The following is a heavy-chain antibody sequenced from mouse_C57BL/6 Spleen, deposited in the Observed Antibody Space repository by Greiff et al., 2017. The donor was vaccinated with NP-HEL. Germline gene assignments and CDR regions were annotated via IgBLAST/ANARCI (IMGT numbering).Heavy chain of an antibody. CDR2: ISYDGSN. V-gene: IGHV3-6*01. Sequence: EVKLQESGPGLVKPSQSLSLTCSVTGYSITSGYYWNWIRQFPGNKLEWMGYISYDGSNNYNPSLKNRISITRDTSKNQFFLKLNSVTTEDTATYYCARRTLGRLDYWGQGTTLTVSS. CDR1: GYSITSGYY. CDR3: ARRTLGRLDY. D-gene: IGHD4-1*01. J-gene: IGHJ2*01.